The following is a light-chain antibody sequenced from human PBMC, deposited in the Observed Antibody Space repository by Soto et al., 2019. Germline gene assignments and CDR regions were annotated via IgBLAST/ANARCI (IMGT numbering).Light chain of an antibody. V-gene: IGLV2-14*01. CDR3: CSYRIVNTVV. CDR2: EVT. J-gene: IGLJ2*01. Sequence: QSALTQPASVSGSPGQSITLSCTGTSSDVGFFNYVSWYQQHPGKAPKLMIYEVTNRPSGVSIRFSGSKSGNTASLTISGLQAEDEADYYCCSYRIVNTVVFGRGTKVTVL. CDR1: SSDVGFFNY.